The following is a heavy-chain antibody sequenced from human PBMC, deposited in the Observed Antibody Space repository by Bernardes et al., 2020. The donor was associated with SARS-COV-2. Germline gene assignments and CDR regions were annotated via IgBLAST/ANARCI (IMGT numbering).Heavy chain of an antibody. J-gene: IGHJ3*02. Sequence: GGSLRLSCAASGFTFSDYYMSWIRQAPGKGLEWVSYISSSGSTIYYADSVKGRFTISRDNAKNSLYLQMNSLRAEDTAVYYCARDNLEVVPAADDAFDIWGQGTMVTVSS. V-gene: IGHV3-11*01. CDR2: ISSSGSTI. CDR3: ARDNLEVVPAADDAFDI. CDR1: GFTFSDYY. D-gene: IGHD2-2*01.